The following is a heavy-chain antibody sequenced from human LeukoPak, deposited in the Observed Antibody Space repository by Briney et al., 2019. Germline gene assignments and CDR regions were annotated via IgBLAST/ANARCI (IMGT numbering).Heavy chain of an antibody. CDR2: IYHSGST. V-gene: IGHV4-38-2*02. D-gene: IGHD3-10*01. CDR1: GYSISSGYY. Sequence: SETLSLTCAVSGYSISSGYYWGWIRQPPGKGLEWIGSIYHSGSTYYNPSLKSRVTISVDTSKNQFSLKLSSVTAADTAVYYCARESGGSGNFDYWGQGTLVTVSS. CDR3: ARESGGSGNFDY. J-gene: IGHJ4*02.